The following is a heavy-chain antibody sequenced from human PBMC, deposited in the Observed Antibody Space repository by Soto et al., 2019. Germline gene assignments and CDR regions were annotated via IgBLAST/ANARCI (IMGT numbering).Heavy chain of an antibody. Sequence: QVQLQESGPGLVKPSGTLSLTCAVSGGSISTSNWWSWVRQPPGKGLEWIGEVYHSGSTNSNPSLQSRLAMSVDKSKTPFSLKMNSVTAAATALDYCARTSTSGTRVDCWGQGSLVTVSS. CDR2: VYHSGST. J-gene: IGHJ4*02. V-gene: IGHV4-4*02. CDR1: GGSISTSNW. D-gene: IGHD1-26*01. CDR3: ARTSTSGTRVDC.